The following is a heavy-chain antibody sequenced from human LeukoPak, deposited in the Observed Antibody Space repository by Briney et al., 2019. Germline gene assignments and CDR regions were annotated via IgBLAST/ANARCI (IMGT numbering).Heavy chain of an antibody. CDR3: AKGGSRLDY. D-gene: IGHD6-13*01. J-gene: IGHJ4*02. Sequence: PGGSLRLSCAASGFMFSSHGIHWVRQAPGKGLEWVSSISSSSSYIYYADSVKGRFTISRDNAKNTLYLQMNSLRAEDTAVYYCAKGGSRLDYWGQGTLVTVSS. CDR2: ISSSSSYI. CDR1: GFMFSSHG. V-gene: IGHV3-21*01.